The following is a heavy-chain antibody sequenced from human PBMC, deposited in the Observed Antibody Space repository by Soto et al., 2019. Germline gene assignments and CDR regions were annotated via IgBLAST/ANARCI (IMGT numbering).Heavy chain of an antibody. CDR2: INHSGST. J-gene: IGHJ4*02. V-gene: IGHV4-34*01. D-gene: IGHD6-6*01. CDR1: GWSFSGYY. Sequence: XETLSLTCAVYGWSFSGYYWSWIRQPPGKGLEWIGEINHSGSTNYNPSLKSRVTISVDTSKNQFSLKLSSVTAADTAVYYCARVRGPPSIAARLPYYFDSWGQGTLVTVSS. CDR3: ARVRGPPSIAARLPYYFDS.